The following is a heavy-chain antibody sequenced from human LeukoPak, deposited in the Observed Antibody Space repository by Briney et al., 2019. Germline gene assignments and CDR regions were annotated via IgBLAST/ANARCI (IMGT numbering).Heavy chain of an antibody. D-gene: IGHD4-17*01. CDR3: AREYGDYGGSWFDP. CDR2: ISAYNGNT. V-gene: IGHV1-18*01. CDR1: GYTFTSYG. Sequence: ASVKVSCKASGYTFTSYGISWVRQAPGQGLEWMGWISAYNGNTNYAQKLQGRVTTTTDTSTSTAYMELRSLRSDDTAVYYCAREYGDYGGSWFDPWGQGTLVTVSS. J-gene: IGHJ5*02.